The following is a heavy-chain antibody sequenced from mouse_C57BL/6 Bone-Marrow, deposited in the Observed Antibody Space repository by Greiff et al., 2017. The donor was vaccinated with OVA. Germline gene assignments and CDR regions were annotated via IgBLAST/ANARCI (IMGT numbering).Heavy chain of an antibody. V-gene: IGHV1-19*01. CDR1: GYTFTDYY. CDR3: ETGYYFDY. J-gene: IGHJ2*01. Sequence: EVQLQQSGPVLVKPGASVKMSCKASGYTFTDYYMNWVKQSHGKSLEWIGVINPYNGGTSYNQKFKGKATLTVDTSSSTAYMELNSLASEDSAVYYCETGYYFDYWGQGTTLTVSA. CDR2: INPYNGGT.